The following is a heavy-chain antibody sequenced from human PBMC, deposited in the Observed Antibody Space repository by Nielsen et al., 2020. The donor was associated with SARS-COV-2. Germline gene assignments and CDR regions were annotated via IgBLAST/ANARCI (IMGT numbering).Heavy chain of an antibody. V-gene: IGHV3-30*04. CDR2: ISYDGSNK. CDR3: AREGYYDSSGYYYVSYYYYGMDV. D-gene: IGHD3-22*01. J-gene: IGHJ6*02. Sequence: VRQAPGKGLEWVAVISYDGSNKYYADSVKGRFTISRDNAKNSLYLQMNSLRAEDTAVYYCAREGYYDSSGYYYVSYYYYGMDVWGQGTTVTVSS.